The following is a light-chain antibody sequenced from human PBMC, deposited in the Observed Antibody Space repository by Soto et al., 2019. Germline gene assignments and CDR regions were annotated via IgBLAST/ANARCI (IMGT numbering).Light chain of an antibody. V-gene: IGLV3-9*01. J-gene: IGLJ2*01. CDR3: QVWDSSTVI. CDR2: RDS. Sequence: SYELTQPPSVSVALGQTARISCGGRNIGSKDVHWHQQKPGQAPVLVIYRDSNRPSGIPERFSGSNSGNTATLTISRAQAGDEADYYCQVWDSSTVIFGGGTQLTVL. CDR1: NIGSKD.